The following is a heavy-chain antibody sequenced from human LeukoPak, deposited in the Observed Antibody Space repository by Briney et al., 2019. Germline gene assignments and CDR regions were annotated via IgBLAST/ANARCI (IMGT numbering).Heavy chain of an antibody. J-gene: IGHJ5*02. D-gene: IGHD3-10*01. Sequence: ASVKVSCKASGYTFTSYGISWVRQAPGQGLEWMGWISAYNGNTNYAQKLQGRVTMTTDTSTSTAYMELRSLRADDTAVYYCARANMVRGVIIRNWFDPWGQGTLVTVSS. CDR2: ISAYNGNT. CDR3: ARANMVRGVIIRNWFDP. V-gene: IGHV1-18*04. CDR1: GYTFTSYG.